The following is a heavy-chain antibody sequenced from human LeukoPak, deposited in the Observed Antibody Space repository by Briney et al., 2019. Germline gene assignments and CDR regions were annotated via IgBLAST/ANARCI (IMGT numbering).Heavy chain of an antibody. D-gene: IGHD2-15*01. J-gene: IGHJ5*02. CDR3: ARAGYCSGGSCSGFDP. V-gene: IGHV4-39*01. CDR2: IYYSGST. Sequence: SETLSLTCTVSGGSISSSSYYWGWIRQPPGKGLEWIGSIYYSGSTYYNPSLKSRVTISVGTSKNQFSLKLSSVTAADTAVYYCARAGYCSGGSCSGFDPWGQGTLVTASS. CDR1: GGSISSSSYY.